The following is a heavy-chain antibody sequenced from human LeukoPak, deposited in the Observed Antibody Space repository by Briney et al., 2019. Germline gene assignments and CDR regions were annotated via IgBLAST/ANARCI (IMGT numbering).Heavy chain of an antibody. D-gene: IGHD1-14*01. CDR2: IKSDESSA. CDR1: GFTFSSYA. V-gene: IGHV3-74*01. Sequence: GGSLRLACAASGFTFSSYAMSWVRQAPGKGLVWVSLIKSDESSASYADSVKGRFTISRDNAKNTLYLQMNSLGAEDTAVYYCARDQGYKSDYWGQGTLVTVSS. CDR3: ARDQGYKSDY. J-gene: IGHJ4*02.